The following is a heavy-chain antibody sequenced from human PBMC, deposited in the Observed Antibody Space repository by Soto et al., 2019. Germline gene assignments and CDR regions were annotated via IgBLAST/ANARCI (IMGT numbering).Heavy chain of an antibody. V-gene: IGHV1-18*01. J-gene: IGHJ4*02. CDR3: ASDQQWLVPVPLNVDF. CDR1: GYTFRDYG. D-gene: IGHD6-19*01. Sequence: QVQLVQSGAEVKKPGASVKVSCKASGYTFRDYGISWVRQAPGQGLEWMGWISAFNGNTNYTKKFQDRVTVTTDTSTNTAYMELRILRSDDTAVYYCASDQQWLVPVPLNVDFWGPGTPVIVS. CDR2: ISAFNGNT.